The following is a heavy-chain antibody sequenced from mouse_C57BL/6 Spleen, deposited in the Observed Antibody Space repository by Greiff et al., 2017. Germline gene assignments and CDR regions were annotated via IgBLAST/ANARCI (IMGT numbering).Heavy chain of an antibody. CDR2: IYPGSGST. J-gene: IGHJ3*01. CDR3: ARVGDYDDGLFAY. Sequence: VQLQQPGAELVKPGASVKMSCKASGYTFTSYWITWVKQRPGQGLAWIGDIYPGSGSTNYNEKFKSKATLTVDTSSSTAYMKLSSLTSEDSAVYFCARVGDYDDGLFAYWGQGTLVTVSA. D-gene: IGHD2-4*01. V-gene: IGHV1-55*01. CDR1: GYTFTSYW.